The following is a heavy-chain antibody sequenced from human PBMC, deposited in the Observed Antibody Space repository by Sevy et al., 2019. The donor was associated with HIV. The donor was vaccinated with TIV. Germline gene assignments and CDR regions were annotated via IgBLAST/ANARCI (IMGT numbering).Heavy chain of an antibody. Sequence: GGSLRLSCAASGFTFRSYGMHWVRQAPGKGLAWVAFIRYDGTTKYYADSVKGRFTISRDNSKNTLYLQMNSLRPEDTSVYYCAKGLGMVQGALLSEDLWGQGTMVTVSS. CDR2: IRYDGTTK. V-gene: IGHV3-30*02. J-gene: IGHJ3*01. CDR3: AKGLGMVQGALLSEDL. D-gene: IGHD3-10*01. CDR1: GFTFRSYG.